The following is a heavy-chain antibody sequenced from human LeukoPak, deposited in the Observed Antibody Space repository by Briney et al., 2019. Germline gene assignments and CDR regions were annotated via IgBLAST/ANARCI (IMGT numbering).Heavy chain of an antibody. D-gene: IGHD2-21*01. Sequence: GGSLRLSCAASGFTLSSYAMSWVRQAPGKGLEWVSAISGSGGSTYYADSVKGRFTISRDNSKNTLYLQMNSLRAEDTAVYYRANDGLLLYYWGQGTLVTVSS. CDR3: ANDGLLLYY. CDR2: ISGSGGST. J-gene: IGHJ4*02. V-gene: IGHV3-23*01. CDR1: GFTLSSYA.